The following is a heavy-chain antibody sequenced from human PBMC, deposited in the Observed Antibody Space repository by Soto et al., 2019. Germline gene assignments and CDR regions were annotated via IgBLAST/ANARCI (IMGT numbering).Heavy chain of an antibody. CDR2: ISGSGGST. CDR3: AKDHALGYCSSTSCYGGGTD. D-gene: IGHD2-2*01. J-gene: IGHJ4*02. Sequence: EVQLLESGGGLVQPGGSLRLSCAASGFTFSSYAMSWVRQAPGKGLEWVSAISGSGGSTYYADSVKGRFTISRDNSKNTLYLQMNSLRAEDTAVYYCAKDHALGYCSSTSCYGGGTDWGQGTLVTVSS. V-gene: IGHV3-23*01. CDR1: GFTFSSYA.